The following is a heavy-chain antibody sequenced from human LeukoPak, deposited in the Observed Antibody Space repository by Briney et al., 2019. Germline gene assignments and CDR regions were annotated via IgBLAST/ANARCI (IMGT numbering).Heavy chain of an antibody. CDR3: ARRKRSGYYYMDV. V-gene: IGHV4-39*01. CDR1: GGSISSSSYY. CDR2: IYYSGST. Sequence: SETLSLTCTVSGGSISSSSYYWGWIRQPPGKGLEWIGSIYYSGSTYYNPSLKSRVTISVDTSKNQFSLKLSSVTAADTAVYYCARRKRSGYYYMDVWGKGTTVTISS. J-gene: IGHJ6*03. D-gene: IGHD3-3*01.